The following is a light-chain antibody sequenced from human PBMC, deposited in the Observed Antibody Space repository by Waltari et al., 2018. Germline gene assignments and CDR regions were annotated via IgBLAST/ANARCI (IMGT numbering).Light chain of an antibody. J-gene: IGLJ3*02. CDR3: CSYAGSAISV. V-gene: IGLV2-23*02. CDR1: SSVIGNYNL. Sequence: QSALTQTATVSGSPGQSITISCSGTSSVIGNYNLVSWYQQHPGKAPTLIIYDVNKRPSGVSNRFSGSKSGNTAFLTISGLQTADEADYYCCSYAGSAISVFGGGTKVTVL. CDR2: DVN.